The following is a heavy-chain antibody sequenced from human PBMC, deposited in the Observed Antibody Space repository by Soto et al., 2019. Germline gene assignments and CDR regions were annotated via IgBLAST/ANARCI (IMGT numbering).Heavy chain of an antibody. CDR1: GFTFSSYG. J-gene: IGHJ6*02. CDR2: ISYDGSNK. CDR3: AKAGSSGSYYVFWHYYYYGMDV. V-gene: IGHV3-30*18. D-gene: IGHD1-26*01. Sequence: QVQLVESGGGVVQPGRSLRLSCAASGFTFSSYGMHWVRQAPGKGLEWVAVISYDGSNKYYADSVKGRFTISRDNSKNTLYLQMNSLRAEDTAVYYCAKAGSSGSYYVFWHYYYYGMDVWGQGTTVTVSS.